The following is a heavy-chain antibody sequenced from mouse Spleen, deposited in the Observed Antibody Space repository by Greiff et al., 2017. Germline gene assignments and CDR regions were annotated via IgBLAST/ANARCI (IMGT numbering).Heavy chain of an antibody. J-gene: IGHJ2*01. CDR1: GYTFTSYW. V-gene: IGHV1-55*01. CDR2: IYPGSGST. D-gene: IGHD1-1*01. CDR3: ARYGNYYGSSYENYFDY. Sequence: QVQLQQPGAELVKPGASVKMSCKASGYTFTSYWITWVKQRPGQGLEWIGDIYPGSGSTNYNEKFKSKATLTVDTSSSTAYMQLSSLTSEDSAVYYCARYGNYYGSSYENYFDYWGQGTTLTVSS.